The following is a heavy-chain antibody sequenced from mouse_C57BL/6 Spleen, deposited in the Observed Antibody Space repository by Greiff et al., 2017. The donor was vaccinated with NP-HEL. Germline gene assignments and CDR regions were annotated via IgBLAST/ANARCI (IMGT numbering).Heavy chain of an antibody. D-gene: IGHD2-1*01. V-gene: IGHV5-17*01. J-gene: IGHJ2*01. CDR2: ISSGSSTI. CDR3: ARGNGNYEGRVDY. Sequence: EVHLVESGGGLVKPGGSLKLSCAASGFTFSDYGMHWVRQAPEKGLEWVAYISSGSSTIYYADTVKGRFTISRDNAKNTLFLQMTSLRSEDTAMYYCARGNGNYEGRVDYWGQGTTLTVSS. CDR1: GFTFSDYG.